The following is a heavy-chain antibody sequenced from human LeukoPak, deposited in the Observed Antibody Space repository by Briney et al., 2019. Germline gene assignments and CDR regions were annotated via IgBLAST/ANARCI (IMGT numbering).Heavy chain of an antibody. V-gene: IGHV3-74*03. CDR2: IGPDGRTT. D-gene: IGHD4-17*01. J-gene: IGHJ4*02. CDR1: GFTLSNYW. Sequence: GGSLRLSCAASGFTLSNYWMHWVRQTPGKGLMWVSRIGPDGRTTTYADSVKGRFTISRDSAKNTLYVQMNRLRAEDTAVYYGARGVNGNYGKFDSWGQGTLVTVSS. CDR3: ARGVNGNYGKFDS.